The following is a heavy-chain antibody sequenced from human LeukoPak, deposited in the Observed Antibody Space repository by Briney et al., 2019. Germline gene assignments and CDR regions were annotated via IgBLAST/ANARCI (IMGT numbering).Heavy chain of an antibody. Sequence: GGSLRLSCAASGFTFSSYSMNWVRQAPGKGLEWVSSISSSSYIYYADSVKGRFTISRDNAKNSLYLQMNSLRAEDTAVYYCADSAKSGSYSHWGQGTLVTVSS. CDR2: ISSSSYI. J-gene: IGHJ4*02. CDR3: ADSAKSGSYSH. V-gene: IGHV3-21*01. CDR1: GFTFSSYS. D-gene: IGHD1-26*01.